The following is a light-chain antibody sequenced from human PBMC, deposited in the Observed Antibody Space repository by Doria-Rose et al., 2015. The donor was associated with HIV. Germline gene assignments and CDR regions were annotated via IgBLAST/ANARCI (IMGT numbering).Light chain of an antibody. V-gene: IGLV1-40*01. CDR1: SSNIGAGFD. CDR3: QSYDSRLSVYV. Sequence: QSVVTQEPSVSGAPGQRVAISCTGSSSNIGAGFDVNWYQQVPGTAPKLPIPGNTNRHSGVPDRFPGSKSGTSASLAISGLRAEDEADYYCQSYDSRLSVYVFGTGTKATVL. CDR2: GNT. J-gene: IGLJ1*01.